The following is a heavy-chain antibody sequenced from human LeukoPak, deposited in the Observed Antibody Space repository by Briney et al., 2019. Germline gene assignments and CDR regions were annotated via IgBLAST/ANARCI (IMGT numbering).Heavy chain of an antibody. CDR2: INPNSGGT. CDR3: AREHPGSDSSSSWTYYYYMDV. Sequence: GASVKVSCKASGYTFTGYYMHWVRQAPGQGLEWMGWINPNSGGTNYAQKFQGRVTMTRDTSISTAYMELSRLRSDDTAVYYCAREHPGSDSSSSWTYYYYMDVWGKGTTVTVSS. J-gene: IGHJ6*03. V-gene: IGHV1-2*02. D-gene: IGHD6-6*01. CDR1: GYTFTGYY.